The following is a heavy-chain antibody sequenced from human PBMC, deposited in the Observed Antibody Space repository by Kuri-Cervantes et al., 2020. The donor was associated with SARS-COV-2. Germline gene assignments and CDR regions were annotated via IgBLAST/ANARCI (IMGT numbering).Heavy chain of an antibody. CDR1: GFTFSSYA. V-gene: IGHV3-15*01. J-gene: IGHJ5*02. D-gene: IGHD6-19*01. CDR3: TTGGAA. CDR2: IKSNTDGGAI. Sequence: GESLKISCAASGFTFSSYAMHWVRQAPGKGLEWVGRIKSNTDGGAIDYAAPVKGRFSISRDDSKNTLYLQMNSLETEDTAVYYCTTGGAAWGQGTLVTVSS.